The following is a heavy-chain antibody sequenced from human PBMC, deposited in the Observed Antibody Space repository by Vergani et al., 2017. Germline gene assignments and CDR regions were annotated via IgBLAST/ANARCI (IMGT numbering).Heavy chain of an antibody. D-gene: IGHD3-16*01. CDR2: ICHTEDT. CDR1: GGSFNDYW. Sequence: QAQLQQWGPGLLKPSETLSLTCAIYGGSFNDYWWTWVRQPPAKGLVWFGVICHTEDTKYSPSLKSRVTVSVDESRNLFSLRLNSVTAADTAVYYCATIGSRRWGYYFDYWGQGILVTVSS. J-gene: IGHJ4*02. V-gene: IGHV4-34*01. CDR3: ATIGSRRWGYYFDY.